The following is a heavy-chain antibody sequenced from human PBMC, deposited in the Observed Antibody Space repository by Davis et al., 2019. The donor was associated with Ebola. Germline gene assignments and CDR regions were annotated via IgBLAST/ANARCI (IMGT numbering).Heavy chain of an antibody. J-gene: IGHJ4*02. CDR3: ARDVGGRAGY. V-gene: IGHV3-74*01. Sequence: PRGSLRLSCGGSQFTFRSYWFHWVRQAPGKGLEWVSPIYTDGSTTNYADSVRGRFTISRDNAKNTLFLQMNSLRADDTAVYYCARDVGGRAGYWGQGTLVTVSS. CDR2: IYTDGSTT. CDR1: QFTFRSYW.